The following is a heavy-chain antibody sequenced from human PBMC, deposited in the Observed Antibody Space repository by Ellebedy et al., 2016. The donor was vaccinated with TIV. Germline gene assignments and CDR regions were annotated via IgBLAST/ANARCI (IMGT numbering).Heavy chain of an antibody. CDR1: GYTFTSYG. J-gene: IGHJ6*02. CDR3: ARDWMRGTWSYYYDMDV. Sequence: AASAKVSCKASGYTFTSYGSSWVRQAPGQGLEWMGWISAYNGNTNYAQKVQGRVTMTTNTSTSTAYMELRSLRSDDTAVYFCARDWMRGTWSYYYDMDVWGQGTTVTVSS. CDR2: ISAYNGNT. V-gene: IGHV1-18*01. D-gene: IGHD1-1*01.